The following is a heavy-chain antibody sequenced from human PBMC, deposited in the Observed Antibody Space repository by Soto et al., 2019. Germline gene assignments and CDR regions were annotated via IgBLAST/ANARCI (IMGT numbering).Heavy chain of an antibody. Sequence: QVQLVQSGAEVKKPGASVKVSCKASGYTFTSYGISWVRQAPGQGLEWMGWISAYNGNTNYAQKLQGRVTMTTDTSTRTAYMELRSLRSDDTAVYYCARYCSGGSCYPYNWFDPWGQGTLVTVSS. V-gene: IGHV1-18*01. CDR1: GYTFTSYG. J-gene: IGHJ5*02. CDR3: ARYCSGGSCYPYNWFDP. CDR2: ISAYNGNT. D-gene: IGHD2-15*01.